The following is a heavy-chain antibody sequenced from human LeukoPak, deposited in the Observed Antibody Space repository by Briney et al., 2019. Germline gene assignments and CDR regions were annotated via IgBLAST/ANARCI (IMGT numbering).Heavy chain of an antibody. Sequence: GGSLRLSCAASGFTFSNYWMHWVRQVPGKGLVWVSRINSDGSSTNYADSVKGRFTISRDNAKNTLYLQMNSLRAEDMAVYYCARATRTISSWYDSWGQGTLVTVSS. CDR2: INSDGSST. J-gene: IGHJ5*01. CDR3: ARATRTISSWYDS. V-gene: IGHV3-74*01. D-gene: IGHD4/OR15-4a*01. CDR1: GFTFSNYW.